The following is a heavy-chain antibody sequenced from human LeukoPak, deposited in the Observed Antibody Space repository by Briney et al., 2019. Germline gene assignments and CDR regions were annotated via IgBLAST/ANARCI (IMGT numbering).Heavy chain of an antibody. V-gene: IGHV1-46*01. CDR3: AGDTAVTTEIGPYYFDY. J-gene: IGHJ4*02. D-gene: IGHD4-17*01. CDR2: INPSGGST. CDR1: GYTFTSYY. Sequence: ASVKVSCKASGYTFTSYYMHWVRQAPGQGLEWMGIINPSGGSTSYAQKFQGRVTMTRDTSTSTVYMELSSLRSEDTAVYYCAGDTAVTTEIGPYYFDYWGQGTLVTVSS.